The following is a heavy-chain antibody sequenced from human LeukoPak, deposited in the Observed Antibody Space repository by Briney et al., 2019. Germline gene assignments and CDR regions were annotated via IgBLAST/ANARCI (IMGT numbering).Heavy chain of an antibody. CDR1: GFTFDDYG. J-gene: IGHJ4*02. CDR3: ARDHSTYYDFWSGYYPPVAYFDY. V-gene: IGHV3-48*01. D-gene: IGHD3-3*01. Sequence: GGSLRLSCAASGFTFDDYGMSWVRQAPGKGLEWVSYISSSSSTIYYADSVKGRFTISRDNAKNSLYLQMNSLRAEDTAVYYCARDHSTYYDFWSGYYPPVAYFDYWGQGTLVTVSS. CDR2: ISSSSSTI.